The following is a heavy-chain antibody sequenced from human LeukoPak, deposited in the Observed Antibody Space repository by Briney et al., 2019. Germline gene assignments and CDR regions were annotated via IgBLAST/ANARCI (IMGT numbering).Heavy chain of an antibody. V-gene: IGHV4-4*02. CDR1: GGSITSSNW. CDR3: ARASVTSTGLTDAFDI. Sequence: NSSETLSLTCAVSGGSITSSNWWSWVRQSPGRGLEWIGEISQRGSINYNPSLNSRVTISLDKSKNQLSLKLTAVTAADTAMYYCARASVTSTGLTDAFDIWGQGSMVTVSS. J-gene: IGHJ3*02. CDR2: ISQRGSI. D-gene: IGHD4-11*01.